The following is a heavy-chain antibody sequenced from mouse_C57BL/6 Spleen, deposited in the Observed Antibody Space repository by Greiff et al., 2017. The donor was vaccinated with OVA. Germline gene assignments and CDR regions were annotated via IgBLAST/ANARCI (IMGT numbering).Heavy chain of an antibody. J-gene: IGHJ4*01. CDR2: INPNNGGT. V-gene: IGHV1-26*01. CDR3: ARGSNYALDY. CDR1: GYTFTDYY. Sequence: VQLQQSGPELVKPGASVKISCKASGYTFTDYYMNWVKQSHGKSLERIGDINPNNGGTSYNQKFKGKATLTVDKSSSTAYMELRSLTSEDSAVYYCARGSNYALDYWGQGTSVTVSS. D-gene: IGHD6-1*01.